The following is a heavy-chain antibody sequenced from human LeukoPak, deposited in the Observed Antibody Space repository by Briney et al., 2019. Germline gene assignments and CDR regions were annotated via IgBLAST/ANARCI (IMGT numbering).Heavy chain of an antibody. Sequence: PGGSLRLSCEASGFTFSSYGMHWVRQAPGKGLEWVAVIWYDGGNKYYADSVKGRFTISRDNSKNTLYLQMNSLRAEDTAVYYCARDIGYSYGFFWFDPWGQGTLVTVSS. CDR2: IWYDGGNK. D-gene: IGHD5-18*01. V-gene: IGHV3-33*01. J-gene: IGHJ5*02. CDR3: ARDIGYSYGFFWFDP. CDR1: GFTFSSYG.